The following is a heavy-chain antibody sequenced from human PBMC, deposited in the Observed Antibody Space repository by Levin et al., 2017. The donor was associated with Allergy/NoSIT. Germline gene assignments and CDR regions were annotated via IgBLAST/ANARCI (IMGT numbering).Heavy chain of an antibody. J-gene: IGHJ6*02. Sequence: NAGGSLRLSCAASGFTFSDYNMNWVRQAPGKGLEWVASIGSSSSYRYYADSVKGRFTISRDNAKKSVHLQMNSLRAEDTAVYYCARAGATVTTPGTWYYHGMDVWGQGTTVTVSS. V-gene: IGHV3-21*01. CDR1: GFTFSDYN. CDR2: IGSSSSYR. D-gene: IGHD4-17*01. CDR3: ARAGATVTTPGTWYYHGMDV.